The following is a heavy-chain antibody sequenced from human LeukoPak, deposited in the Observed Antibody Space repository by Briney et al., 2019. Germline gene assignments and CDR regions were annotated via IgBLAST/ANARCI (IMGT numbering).Heavy chain of an antibody. D-gene: IGHD3-22*01. CDR3: ARLLDSSGYHYYFNY. CDR2: MNPNSGNT. CDR1: GYIFTSYD. Sequence: GASVKVSCKASGYIFTSYDINWVRQAAGQGLEWMGWMNPNSGNTGYAQKFQGRVTMTRNTSISTAYMELSSLRSEDTAVYYCARLLDSSGYHYYFNYWGQGTLVTVSS. J-gene: IGHJ4*02. V-gene: IGHV1-8*01.